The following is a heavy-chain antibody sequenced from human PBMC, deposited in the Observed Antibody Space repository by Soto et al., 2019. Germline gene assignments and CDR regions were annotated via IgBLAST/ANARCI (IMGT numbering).Heavy chain of an antibody. CDR3: AREGRLQGAFDI. D-gene: IGHD4-4*01. V-gene: IGHV3-7*01. CDR1: GYSFSTYW. Sequence: GGSLRLSCAASGYSFSTYWMAWVRRAPGKGLEWVANIKPDGTGKYYVDSLDGRFTISRDNAKNSLFLQMSSLRAGDTAMYYCAREGRLQGAFDIWGQGTMVTVSS. J-gene: IGHJ3*02. CDR2: IKPDGTGK.